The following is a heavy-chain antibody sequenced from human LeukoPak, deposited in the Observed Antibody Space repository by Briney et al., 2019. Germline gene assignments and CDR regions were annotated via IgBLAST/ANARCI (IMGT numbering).Heavy chain of an antibody. J-gene: IGHJ4*02. CDR2: ISSSSTYI. CDR3: AMMIGY. D-gene: IGHD2-21*01. CDR1: GLTFSSYS. V-gene: IGHV3-21*01. Sequence: GGSLRLSCPASGLTFSSYSMHWVRQAPGKGLEWVSSISSSSTYIYYADSVKGRFTIARHNAKNSLCLQMNSQIAANTALYYCAMMIGYWGQGTLVTVS.